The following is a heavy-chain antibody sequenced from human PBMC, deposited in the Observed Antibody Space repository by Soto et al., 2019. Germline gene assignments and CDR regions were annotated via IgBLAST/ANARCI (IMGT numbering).Heavy chain of an antibody. CDR1: GGSISSSGYS. CDR3: ARGGDILTENWFDP. D-gene: IGHD3-9*01. Sequence: PSETLSLTCAVSGGSISSSGYSWSWIRQPPGKGLEWIGYIYHSGSTYYNPSLKSRVTISVDRSKNQFSLKLSSVTAADTAVYYCARGGDILTENWFDPWGQGTLVTVSS. CDR2: IYHSGST. V-gene: IGHV4-30-2*01. J-gene: IGHJ5*02.